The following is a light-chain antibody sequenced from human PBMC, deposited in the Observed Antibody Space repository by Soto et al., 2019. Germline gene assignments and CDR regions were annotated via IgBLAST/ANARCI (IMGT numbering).Light chain of an antibody. CDR1: QSVSSN. CDR3: QQYNNWPPWT. CDR2: GAS. J-gene: IGKJ1*01. V-gene: IGKV3-15*01. Sequence: EIVMTQSPATLSVSPGERATLSCRASQSVSSNLAWYQQKPGQAPRLLIYGASTRATGIPARFSGSGSGTEFTLTISSLQSEDSAVYDWQQYNNWPPWTVGQVTKVEIK.